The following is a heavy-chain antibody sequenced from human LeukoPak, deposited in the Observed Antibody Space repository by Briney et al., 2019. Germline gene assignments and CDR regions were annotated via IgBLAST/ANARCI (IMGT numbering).Heavy chain of an antibody. CDR1: GFTFSSYA. J-gene: IGHJ4*02. V-gene: IGHV3-30*18. CDR2: ISYDGIDK. D-gene: IGHD2-2*01. CDR3: TKGSCSSTTCLKTD. Sequence: GGSLRLSYAASGFTFSSYAMHWVRQTPGKGLKWVAVISYDGIDKYYADSVKGRFTISRDNSKNTLYLQMNSLKSEDTAVYYCTKGSCSSTTCLKTDWGQGAPVTVSS.